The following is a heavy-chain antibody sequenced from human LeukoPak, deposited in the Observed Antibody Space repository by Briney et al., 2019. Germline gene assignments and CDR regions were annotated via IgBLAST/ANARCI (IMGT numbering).Heavy chain of an antibody. V-gene: IGHV5-51*01. CDR1: GYSFAIYW. CDR3: AREYYNNSGY. Sequence: GESLKISCKGSGYSFAIYWIGWVRQMPGRGLEWMGIIYPGDSDTRYSPSFQGQVTISADNSISTAYLQWSSLQASDTAMYYCAREYYNNSGYWGQGTLVTVSS. J-gene: IGHJ4*02. D-gene: IGHD1-14*01. CDR2: IYPGDSDT.